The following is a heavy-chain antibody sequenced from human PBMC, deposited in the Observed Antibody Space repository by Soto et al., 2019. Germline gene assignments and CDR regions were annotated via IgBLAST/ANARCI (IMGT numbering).Heavy chain of an antibody. V-gene: IGHV1-69*01. Sequence: QVQLVQSGAEVKKPGSSVKVSCKASGGTFSSYAISWVRQAPGQGLEWMGGIIPIFGTANYAQKFQGRVTITADESTSTAYMGLSSLRSEDTAVYYCARAAGGYFDWYFDYWGQGTLVTVSS. CDR1: GGTFSSYA. CDR2: IIPIFGTA. CDR3: ARAAGGYFDWYFDY. D-gene: IGHD3-9*01. J-gene: IGHJ4*02.